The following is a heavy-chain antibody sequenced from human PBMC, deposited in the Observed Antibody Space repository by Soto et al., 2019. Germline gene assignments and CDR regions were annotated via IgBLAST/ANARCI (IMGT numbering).Heavy chain of an antibody. CDR2: IYYSGST. D-gene: IGHD6-19*01. Sequence: PSETRSLTCTVSGGSISSYYWSWIRQPPGKGLEWIGYIYYSGSTNYNPSLKSRVTISVDTSKNQFSLKLSSVTAADTAVYYCAREAYSSSHSRWFDPWGQGTLVTVSS. J-gene: IGHJ5*02. CDR1: GGSISSYY. CDR3: AREAYSSSHSRWFDP. V-gene: IGHV4-59*01.